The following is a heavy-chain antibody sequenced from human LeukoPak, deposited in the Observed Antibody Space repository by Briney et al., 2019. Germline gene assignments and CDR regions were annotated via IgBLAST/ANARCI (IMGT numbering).Heavy chain of an antibody. J-gene: IGHJ6*03. CDR3: ARGRDLTGPNYYYYYMDV. CDR1: GFTFSSYW. V-gene: IGHV3-7*01. CDR2: IKQDGSEK. D-gene: IGHD3-9*01. Sequence: PGGSLRLSCAASGFTFSSYWMSWVRQAPGKGLEWVANIKQDGSEKYYVDSVKGRFTISRDNAKNSLYLQMNSLRAEDTAVYYCARGRDLTGPNYYYYYMDVWGKGTTVTVSS.